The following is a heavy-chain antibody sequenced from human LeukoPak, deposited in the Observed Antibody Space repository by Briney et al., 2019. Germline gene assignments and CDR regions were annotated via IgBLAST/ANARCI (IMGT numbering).Heavy chain of an antibody. CDR1: GFTVSSNY. Sequence: PGGSLRLSCAASGFTVSSNYKSWVRQAPGKGLEWVSLIYSGGSTCYADSVKGRFTISRDNSKNTLFLQMNRLRADDTAVYYCARVLKTRWFYYWGQGTLVTVSS. CDR3: ARVLKTRWFYY. J-gene: IGHJ4*02. D-gene: IGHD1-1*01. CDR2: IYSGGST. V-gene: IGHV3-66*01.